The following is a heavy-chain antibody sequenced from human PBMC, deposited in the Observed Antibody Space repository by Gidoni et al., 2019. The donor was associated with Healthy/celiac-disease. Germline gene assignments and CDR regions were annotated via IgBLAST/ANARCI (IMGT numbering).Heavy chain of an antibody. CDR1: GFTFGDYA. D-gene: IGHD5-12*01. Sequence: EVQLVESGGGLVQPGRSLRLSCTASGFTFGDYAMIWVRQAPGKGLEWVGFIRSKSYGGTTEYAASVKGRFTISRDDSKSIAYLQMNSLKTEDTAVYYCTIRYSGYYEHYMDVWGKGTTVTVSS. CDR3: TIRYSGYYEHYMDV. V-gene: IGHV3-49*04. CDR2: IRSKSYGGTT. J-gene: IGHJ6*03.